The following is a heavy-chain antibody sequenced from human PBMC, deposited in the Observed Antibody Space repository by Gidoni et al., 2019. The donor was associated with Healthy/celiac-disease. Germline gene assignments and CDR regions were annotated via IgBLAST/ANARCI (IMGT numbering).Heavy chain of an antibody. J-gene: IGHJ4*02. CDR1: VFTFSGSA. CDR3: TKHYDSSGYYNFDY. V-gene: IGHV3-73*02. D-gene: IGHD3-22*01. CDR2: IRSKANSYGT. Sequence: VQLVESGGGLVQPGGSLKLSCAASVFTFSGSAMHWVRQASGKGLEWVGRIRSKANSYGTAYAASVKGRFTIYRDESKNTAYLQMNSLKTEDTAVYYCTKHYDSSGYYNFDYWGQGTLVTVSS.